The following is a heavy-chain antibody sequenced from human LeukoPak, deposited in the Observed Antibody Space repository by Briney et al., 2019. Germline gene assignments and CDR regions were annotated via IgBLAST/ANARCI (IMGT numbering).Heavy chain of an antibody. D-gene: IGHD2-2*01. CDR1: GGSISSYY. CDR2: VYYSGSI. J-gene: IGHJ6*02. Sequence: SETLSLTCTVSGGSISSYYWNWIRQPPGKGLEWIGYVYYSGSINYNPSLKSRVTISLDTSKNQFSLELSSVTAADTAVYYCARTRSGCSTTNCYPYDMDVWGQGTTVTVSS. CDR3: ARTRSGCSTTNCYPYDMDV. V-gene: IGHV4-59*01.